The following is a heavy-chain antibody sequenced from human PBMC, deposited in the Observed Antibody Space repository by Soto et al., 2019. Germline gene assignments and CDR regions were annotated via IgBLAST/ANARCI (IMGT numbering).Heavy chain of an antibody. Sequence: ETLSLTCTVSGGSISSYYWSWVRQAPGKGLEWVSAISGSGGSTYDADSVKGRFTISRDNTKNTLYVQMNSLRAEDTAVYYCAKDGDTAMVHFDYWGQGTLVTVSS. CDR2: ISGSGGST. J-gene: IGHJ4*02. V-gene: IGHV3-23*01. CDR3: AKDGDTAMVHFDY. CDR1: GGSISSYY. D-gene: IGHD5-18*01.